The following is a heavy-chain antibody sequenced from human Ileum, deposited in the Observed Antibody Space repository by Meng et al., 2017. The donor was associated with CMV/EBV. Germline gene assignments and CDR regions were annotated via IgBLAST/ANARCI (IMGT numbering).Heavy chain of an antibody. CDR3: AREENTVNQFEY. Sequence: QVQLQESGPGLVKPSETLSLTCSVSGASIRSYCWSWIRQPAGKGLEWIGRFTARGNTNYNPSLKSRVTMSLDTSLNQFSLKVTSVTAADTAVYYCAREENTVNQFEYWGQGTLVTVSS. J-gene: IGHJ4*02. CDR1: GASIRSYC. D-gene: IGHD4-17*01. CDR2: FTARGNT. V-gene: IGHV4-4*07.